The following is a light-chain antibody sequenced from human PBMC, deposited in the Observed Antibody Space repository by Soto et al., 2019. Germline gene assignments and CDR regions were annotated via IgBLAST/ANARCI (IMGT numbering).Light chain of an antibody. CDR2: AAS. V-gene: IGKV1-39*01. CDR1: QNITTD. CDR3: QQSYSPPWT. Sequence: IHITPSPPSLSASVGDRVSITCRASQNITTDSNWYQQKPGQAPKLLIYAASRLQSGVPSRFSGSGYGTDFTLTITSLQPEDSATYYCQQSYSPPWTFGPGTKVDIK. J-gene: IGKJ1*01.